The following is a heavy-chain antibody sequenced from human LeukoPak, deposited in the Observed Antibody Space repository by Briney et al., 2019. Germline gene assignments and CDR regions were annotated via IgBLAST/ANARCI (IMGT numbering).Heavy chain of an antibody. D-gene: IGHD3-22*01. CDR3: ARDIYHSGGYYYDY. CDR2: ISSGGDRA. CDR1: GFTFSSYT. J-gene: IGHJ4*02. Sequence: GGSLRLSCSGSGFTFSSYTMTWVRQAPGKGLEWVSTISSGGDRAYYADSVKGRFTISRDNSKNTLYLQMNSLRAEDTAVYYCARDIYHSGGYYYDYWGQGTLVTVSS. V-gene: IGHV3-23*01.